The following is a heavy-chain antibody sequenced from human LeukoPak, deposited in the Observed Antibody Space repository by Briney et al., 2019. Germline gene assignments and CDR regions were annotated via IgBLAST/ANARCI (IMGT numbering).Heavy chain of an antibody. J-gene: IGHJ4*02. Sequence: GGSLRLSCAASGFTFSDHYMDWVRQTPGKGLVWIGRTRNKANSYSTEYAASVKGRFTISRDESKNSLYLQMSSLKTEDTAVYFCARGETATIRGPDFDYWGQGTLVTVSS. D-gene: IGHD5-24*01. V-gene: IGHV3-72*01. CDR1: GFTFSDHY. CDR2: TRNKANSYST. CDR3: ARGETATIRGPDFDY.